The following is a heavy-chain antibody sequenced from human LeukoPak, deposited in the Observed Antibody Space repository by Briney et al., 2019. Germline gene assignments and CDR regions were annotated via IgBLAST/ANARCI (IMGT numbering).Heavy chain of an antibody. CDR1: GGSFSGYY. V-gene: IGHV4-34*01. CDR2: ISRSGST. J-gene: IGHJ5*02. CDR3: ARRKKSKYCSSTSCYGWFDP. Sequence: KPSETLSLTCAVYGGSFSGYYWSWIRQPPGKGLEWIGEISRSGSTNYNPSLKSRVTISVDTSKNQFSLKLSSVTAADTAVYYCARRKKSKYCSSTSCYGWFDPWGQGTLVTVSS. D-gene: IGHD2-2*01.